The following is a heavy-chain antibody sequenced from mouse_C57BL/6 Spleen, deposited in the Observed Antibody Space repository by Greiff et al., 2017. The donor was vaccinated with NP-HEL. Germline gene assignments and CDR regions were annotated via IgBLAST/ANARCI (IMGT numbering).Heavy chain of an antibody. CDR3: AREGGGYRPWFAY. CDR2: IYPGDGDT. J-gene: IGHJ3*01. D-gene: IGHD2-2*01. CDR1: GYAFSSYW. V-gene: IGHV1-80*01. Sequence: QVQLQQSGAELVKPGASVKISCKASGYAFSSYWMNWVKQRPGKGLEWIGQIYPGDGDTNYNGKFKGKATLTADKSSSTAYMQLSSLTSEDSAVYFCAREGGGYRPWFAYWGQGTLVTVSA.